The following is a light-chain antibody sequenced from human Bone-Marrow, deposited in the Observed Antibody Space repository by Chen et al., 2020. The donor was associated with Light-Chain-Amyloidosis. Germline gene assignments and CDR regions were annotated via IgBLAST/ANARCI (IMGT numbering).Light chain of an antibody. J-gene: IGLJ3*02. CDR3: ETWDRNTGV. V-gene: IGLV4-60*03. CDR1: SGHTGHV. Sequence: QPVVTQSSAASASLGSSVTVTCTLRSGHTGHVIAWPQQQPGKAPRFLMRVEDTGTYKKGSGVPDRFSGSSSGADRYLIISDLQSEDEADYYCETWDRNTGVFGGGTKVTVL. CDR2: VEDTGTY.